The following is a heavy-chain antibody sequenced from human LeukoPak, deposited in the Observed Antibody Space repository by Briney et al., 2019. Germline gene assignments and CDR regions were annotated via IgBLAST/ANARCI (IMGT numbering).Heavy chain of an antibody. V-gene: IGHV1-46*01. CDR2: ISPSGGST. Sequence: GASVKVSCKASGYTFTGYYMHWVRQAPGQGLEWMGVISPSGGSTTYAQKFQGRVTLTRDMSTSTDYLELSSLRSEDTAIYYCARATGTYWWFDSWGQGTLVTVSS. CDR3: ARATGTYWWFDS. J-gene: IGHJ5*01. D-gene: IGHD1-26*01. CDR1: GYTFTGYY.